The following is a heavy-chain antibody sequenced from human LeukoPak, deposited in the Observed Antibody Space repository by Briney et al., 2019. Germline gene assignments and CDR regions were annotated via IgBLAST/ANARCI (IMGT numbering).Heavy chain of an antibody. CDR2: ISSSGSTI. CDR3: ARVGSLRYFDRSYYFDY. J-gene: IGHJ4*02. Sequence: PGGSLRLSCAASGFTFSSYAMSWVRQAPGKGLEWVSYISSSGSTIYYADSVKGRFTISRDNAKNSLYLQMNSLRAEDTAVYYCARVGSLRYFDRSYYFDYWGQGTLVTVSS. CDR1: GFTFSSYA. V-gene: IGHV3-48*03. D-gene: IGHD3-9*01.